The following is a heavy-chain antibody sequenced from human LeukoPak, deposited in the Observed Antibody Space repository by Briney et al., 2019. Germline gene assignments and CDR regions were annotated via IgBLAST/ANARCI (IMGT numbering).Heavy chain of an antibody. V-gene: IGHV1-18*01. Sequence: ASVTVSFKASGYTFTSYGISWVRQAPGQGLEWMGWISAYNGNTNYAQKLQGRVTMTTDTSTSTAYMELRSLRSDDTAVYYCARVKLYYDILTGYYHADAFDIWGQGTMVTVSS. J-gene: IGHJ3*02. CDR3: ARVKLYYDILTGYYHADAFDI. CDR2: ISAYNGNT. CDR1: GYTFTSYG. D-gene: IGHD3-9*01.